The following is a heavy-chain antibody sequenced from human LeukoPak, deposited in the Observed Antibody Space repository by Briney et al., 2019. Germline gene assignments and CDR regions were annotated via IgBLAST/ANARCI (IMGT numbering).Heavy chain of an antibody. CDR3: AKIGTVTTPEGDY. CDR1: GFTFSSYG. J-gene: IGHJ4*02. Sequence: GGSLRLSCAASGFTFSSYGMHWVRQAPGKGLEWVAVISYDGSNKYYADSVKGRFTISRDNSKNTLYLQMNSLRAEDTAVYYCAKIGTVTTPEGDYWGQGTLVTVPS. D-gene: IGHD4-11*01. CDR2: ISYDGSNK. V-gene: IGHV3-30*18.